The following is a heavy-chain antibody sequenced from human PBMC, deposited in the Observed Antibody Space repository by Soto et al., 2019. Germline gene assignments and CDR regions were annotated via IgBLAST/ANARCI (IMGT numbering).Heavy chain of an antibody. CDR1: EGTFSSYA. D-gene: IGHD2-2*02. CDR2: SIPIFGTA. J-gene: IGHJ3*02. CDR3: ASYCSITSCYKHNAIDI. V-gene: IGHV1-69*13. Sequence: ASVKVSCTASEGTFSSYAISWVREAPGQGLEWMGGSIPIFGTANYAQKFQGRVTITADESTSTAYMELSSLRSEDTAVYYCASYCSITSCYKHNAIDIRGPGTLVTGS.